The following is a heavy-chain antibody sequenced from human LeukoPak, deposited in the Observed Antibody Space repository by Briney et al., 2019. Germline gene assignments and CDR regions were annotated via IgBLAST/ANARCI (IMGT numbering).Heavy chain of an antibody. Sequence: PGGSLRLSCAASGFTFSSYEMNWVRQAPGKGLEWVSYTSSSGGTIYYADSVKGRFTISRDNAKNSLYPQMNSLRAEDTAVYYCARARSYFDYWGQGTLVTVSS. CDR1: GFTFSSYE. V-gene: IGHV3-48*03. CDR2: TSSSGGTI. CDR3: ARARSYFDY. J-gene: IGHJ4*02.